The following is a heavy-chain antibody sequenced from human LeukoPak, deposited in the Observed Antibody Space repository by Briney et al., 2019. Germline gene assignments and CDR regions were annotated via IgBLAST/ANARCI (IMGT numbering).Heavy chain of an antibody. D-gene: IGHD3-22*01. V-gene: IGHV1-69*13. CDR2: IIPIFVTA. CDR1: GGTFSSYA. J-gene: IGHJ3*02. CDR3: AREYYYDSSGYYDAFDI. Sequence: ASVKVSCKASGGTFSSYAISWVRQAPGQGLEWMGGIIPIFVTANYAQKFQGRVTITADESTSTAYMELSSLRSEDTAVYYCAREYYYDSSGYYDAFDIWGQGTMVTVSS.